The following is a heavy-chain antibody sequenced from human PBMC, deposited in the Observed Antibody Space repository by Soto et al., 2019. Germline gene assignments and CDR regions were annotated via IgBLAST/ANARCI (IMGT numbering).Heavy chain of an antibody. CDR3: ARVRYYYDSSGYFDP. D-gene: IGHD3-22*01. V-gene: IGHV1-2*04. Sequence: AAVKGSCKASGYTFTGYYMHWVRQAPGQGLEWMGWINPNSGGTNYAQKLQGWVTMTRXXXXTXTXMXLXXXXSDXTAVYYCARVRYYYDSSGYFDPWGQGTLVTVSS. CDR2: INPNSGGT. CDR1: GYTFTGYY. J-gene: IGHJ5*02.